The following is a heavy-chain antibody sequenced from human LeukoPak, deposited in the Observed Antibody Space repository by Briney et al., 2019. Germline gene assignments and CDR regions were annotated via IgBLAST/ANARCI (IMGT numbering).Heavy chain of an antibody. CDR3: AREVTPYY. J-gene: IGHJ4*02. CDR1: GFIFSSHT. D-gene: IGHD2-21*02. Sequence: PGGSLRLSCADSGFIFSSHTRNWVRQAPGKGLEWVSSISSASDIYYADSVKGRFTISRDNAKNSLYLQMNSLRAEDTAVYYCAREVTPYYWGQGTLVTVSS. CDR2: ISSASDI. V-gene: IGHV3-21*01.